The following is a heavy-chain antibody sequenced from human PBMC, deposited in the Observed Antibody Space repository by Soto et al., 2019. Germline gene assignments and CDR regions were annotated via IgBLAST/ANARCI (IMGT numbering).Heavy chain of an antibody. CDR3: VRESRGGGSL. J-gene: IGHJ4*02. CDR2: IRQDGSDK. V-gene: IGHV3-7*01. Sequence: EVQLVESGGGLVQPGGSLSLSCAASGFTLSNYWMSWVRQFPGKGLQWVANIRQDGSDKNYVGSLEGRFTISRDNAKNSVFLQLSSLRDEDTAVYYCVRESRGGGSLWGQGALVTVSS. CDR1: GFTLSNYW. D-gene: IGHD2-15*01.